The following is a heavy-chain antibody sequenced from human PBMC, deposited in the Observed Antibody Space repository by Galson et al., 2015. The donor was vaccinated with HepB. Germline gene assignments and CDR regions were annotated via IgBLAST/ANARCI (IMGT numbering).Heavy chain of an antibody. D-gene: IGHD6-19*01. V-gene: IGHV3-33*06. Sequence: SLRLSCAASGFTFTTYGMHWVRQAPDKGLEWVAVLWHDGLNKYYADSVKGRFTISRDNSNNRLYLQLTSVRADDTATYYCAKGRGWYTGVDSWGQGALVTVSS. CDR3: AKGRGWYTGVDS. CDR2: LWHDGLNK. J-gene: IGHJ4*02. CDR1: GFTFTTYG.